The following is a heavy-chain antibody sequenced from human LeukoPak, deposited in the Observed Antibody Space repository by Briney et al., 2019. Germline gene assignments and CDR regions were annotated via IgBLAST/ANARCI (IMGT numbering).Heavy chain of an antibody. CDR3: ARRTMVRGVIWFDP. J-gene: IGHJ5*02. CDR1: GFTFSSDW. CDR2: INSVGSST. V-gene: IGHV3-74*01. Sequence: GGSLRLSCAASGFTFSSDWMHWVRQAPGKGLVWVSRINSVGSSTSYADSVKGRFTVSRDNAKNTLYLQMNSLRAEDTAVYYCARRTMVRGVIWFDPWGQGTLVTVSS. D-gene: IGHD3-10*01.